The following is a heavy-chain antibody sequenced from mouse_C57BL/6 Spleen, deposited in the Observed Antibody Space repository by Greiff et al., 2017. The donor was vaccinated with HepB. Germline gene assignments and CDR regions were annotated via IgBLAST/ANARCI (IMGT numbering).Heavy chain of an antibody. CDR3: ATNSNPVYFDV. Sequence: VQLQQPGTELVKPGASVKMSCKASGYTFTSYWMHWVKQRPGQGLEWIGNINPSNGGTNYNEKLKSKATLTVDKSSSTAYMQLSSLTSEDSAVYYCATNSNPVYFDVWGTGTTVTVSS. V-gene: IGHV1-53*01. CDR2: INPSNGGT. J-gene: IGHJ1*03. CDR1: GYTFTSYW. D-gene: IGHD2-5*01.